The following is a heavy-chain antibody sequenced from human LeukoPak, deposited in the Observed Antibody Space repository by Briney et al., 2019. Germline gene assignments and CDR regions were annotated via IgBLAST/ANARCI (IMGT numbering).Heavy chain of an antibody. CDR1: GERVTELS. CDR3: ATVQAVXGSDAFDI. CDR2: LDPEEDKT. D-gene: IGHD6-19*01. J-gene: IGHJ3*02. V-gene: IGHV1-24*01. Sequence: ASVKVSCKVSGERVTELSMHWVRQAPGKGLEWMGGLDPEEDKTIHAQKLQGRFQGRFTMTQDTSTDTAYLELSSLRSEDTAXXXCATVQAVXGSDAFDIWGQGTMVTVSS.